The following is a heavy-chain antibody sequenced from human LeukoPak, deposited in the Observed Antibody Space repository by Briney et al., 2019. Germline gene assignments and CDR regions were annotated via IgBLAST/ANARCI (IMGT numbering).Heavy chain of an antibody. J-gene: IGHJ4*02. CDR1: GGSISSYY. Sequence: PSETLSLTCTVSGGSISSYYWSWIRQPPGKGLEWIGYIYYSGSTNYNPSLKSRVTISVDTSKNQFSLKLSSVTAADTAVYYCARAPDYDILTGYPSCYFDYRGQGTLVTVSS. CDR3: ARAPDYDILTGYPSCYFDY. V-gene: IGHV4-59*12. CDR2: IYYSGST. D-gene: IGHD3-9*01.